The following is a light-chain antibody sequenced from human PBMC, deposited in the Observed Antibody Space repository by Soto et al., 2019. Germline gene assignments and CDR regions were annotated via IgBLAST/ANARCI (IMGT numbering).Light chain of an antibody. CDR2: GAS. Sequence: AIQLTQSPSSLSSSVGDRVTLTCRASQDIRKVLAWYQQKPGQAPQILIYGASTLHTGVASRFSGSGSATDFTLTISSLQPEDSAAYYCLQDFNCPFTFGQGTKLEIK. CDR3: LQDFNCPFT. CDR1: QDIRKV. V-gene: IGKV1-6*01. J-gene: IGKJ2*01.